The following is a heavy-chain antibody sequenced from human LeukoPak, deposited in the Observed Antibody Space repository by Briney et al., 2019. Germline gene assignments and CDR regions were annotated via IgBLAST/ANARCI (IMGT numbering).Heavy chain of an antibody. CDR2: IYHSGST. CDR1: GGSISSGDYY. V-gene: IGHV4-30-4*01. Sequence: SETLSLTCTVSGGSISSGDYYWSWIRQPPGKGLEWIGYIYHSGSTYFNPSLKSRVTISVDTSKNQFSLKLSSVTSADTAVYYCARGPDSSGYYYFDFWGQGTLVTVSS. J-gene: IGHJ4*02. CDR3: ARGPDSSGYYYFDF. D-gene: IGHD3-22*01.